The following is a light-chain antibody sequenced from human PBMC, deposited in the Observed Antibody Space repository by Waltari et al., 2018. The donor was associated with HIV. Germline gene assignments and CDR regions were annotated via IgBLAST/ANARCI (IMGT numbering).Light chain of an antibody. Sequence: SYVVSQPPSVSVSPGQIATISCSGDNLGDRYVCWYQQKSGQSPLQIIYQDVKRRSGIPGRFSAFNSGNTATLTISGTQGVDEADYFCQVCDGRIMIFGGGTKLTVL. CDR2: QDV. V-gene: IGLV3-1*01. CDR3: QVCDGRIMI. CDR1: NLGDRY. J-gene: IGLJ2*01.